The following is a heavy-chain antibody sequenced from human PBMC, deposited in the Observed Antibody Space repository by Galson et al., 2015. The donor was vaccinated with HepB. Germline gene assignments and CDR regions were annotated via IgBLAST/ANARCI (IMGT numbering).Heavy chain of an antibody. CDR3: ARDSDIVVVPAAFDP. CDR2: ISSSSSYI. J-gene: IGHJ5*02. V-gene: IGHV3-21*01. D-gene: IGHD2-2*01. Sequence: LRLSCAASGFTFSSYSMNWVRQAPGKGLEWVSSISSSSSYIYYADSVKGRFTISRDNAKNSLYLQMNSLRAEDTAVYYCARDSDIVVVPAAFDPWGQGTLVTVSS. CDR1: GFTFSSYS.